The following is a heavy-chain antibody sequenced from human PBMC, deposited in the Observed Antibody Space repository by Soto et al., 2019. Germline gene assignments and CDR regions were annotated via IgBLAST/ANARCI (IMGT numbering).Heavy chain of an antibody. CDR2: IYYSGST. D-gene: IGHD3-9*01. V-gene: IGHV4-59*08. J-gene: IGHJ4*02. CDR3: ARGYYDILTGYNKPYYFDY. CDR1: GGSISSYY. Sequence: SETLSLTCTVSGGSISSYYWSWIRQPPGKGLEWIGYIYYSGSTNYNPSLKSRVTISVDTSKNQFSLKLSSVTAADTAVYYCARGYYDILTGYNKPYYFDYRGQGTLVTVSS.